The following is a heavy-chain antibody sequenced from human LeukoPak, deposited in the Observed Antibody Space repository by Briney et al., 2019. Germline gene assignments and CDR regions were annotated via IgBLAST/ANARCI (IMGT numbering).Heavy chain of an antibody. V-gene: IGHV5-51*01. J-gene: IGHJ4*02. D-gene: IGHD3-3*01. CDR1: GYSFTSYW. CDR3: ASRYYDFWSGYER. CDR2: IYPGDSDT. Sequence: PGESLKISCQGSGYSFTSYWIGWVRQMPGKGLEWMGIIYPGDSDTRYSPSFQGQVTISADKSISTAYLQWSSLKASDTAMYYCASRYYDFWSGYERWGQGTLVTVSS.